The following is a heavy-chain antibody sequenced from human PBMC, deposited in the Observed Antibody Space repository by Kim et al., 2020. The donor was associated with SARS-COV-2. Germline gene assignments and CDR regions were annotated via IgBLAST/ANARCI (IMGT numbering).Heavy chain of an antibody. J-gene: IGHJ4*02. V-gene: IGHV3-74*01. CDR1: GFTFSTYW. Sequence: GGSLRLSCEGSGFTFSTYWMDWVRQAPGKGLVWVSRINNDGSRRDYADSVKGRFTISRDNAKNTLYLQMKSLRAEDTAVYYCARAIIGTNTFDYWGQGTLATVSS. CDR3: ARAIIGTNTFDY. CDR2: INNDGSRR. D-gene: IGHD1-7*01.